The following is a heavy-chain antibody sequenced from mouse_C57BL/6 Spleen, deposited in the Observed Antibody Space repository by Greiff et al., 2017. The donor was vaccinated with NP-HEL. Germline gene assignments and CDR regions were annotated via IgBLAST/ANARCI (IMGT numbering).Heavy chain of an antibody. CDR3: ARGDSFAY. V-gene: IGHV1-69*01. D-gene: IGHD3-3*01. CDR2: IDPSDSYT. Sequence: QVQLQQPGAELVMPGASVKLFCKASGYTFTSYWMHWVKQRPGQGLEWIGEIDPSDSYTNYNQKFKGKSTLTVDKSSSTAYMQLSSLTSEDSAVYYCARGDSFAYWGQVTLVTVSA. CDR1: GYTFTSYW. J-gene: IGHJ3*01.